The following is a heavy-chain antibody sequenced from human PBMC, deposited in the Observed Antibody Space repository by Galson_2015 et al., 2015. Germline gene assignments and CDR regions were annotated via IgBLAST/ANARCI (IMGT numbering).Heavy chain of an antibody. J-gene: IGHJ4*02. CDR2: IYYSGST. Sequence: ETLSLTCTVSGGSISSYYWSWIRQPPGKGLEWIGYIYYSGSTNYNPSLKSRVTISVDTSKNQFSLKLSSVTAADTAVYYCARADYYDSSGYLDYWGQGTLVTVSS. CDR3: ARADYYDSSGYLDY. D-gene: IGHD3-22*01. V-gene: IGHV4-59*01. CDR1: GGSISSYY.